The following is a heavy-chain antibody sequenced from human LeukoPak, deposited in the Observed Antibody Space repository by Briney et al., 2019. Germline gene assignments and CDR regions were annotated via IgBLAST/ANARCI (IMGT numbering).Heavy chain of an antibody. CDR1: GFTFSTYA. Sequence: PGGSLRLSCAASGFTFSTYAMSWVRQAPGKGLEWVSTISGSGGNTYYADSVKGRFTISRDNSKNTLYLQMNSLRAEDTAVYYCARRGRMSGYVDYWGQGTLVTVSS. CDR3: ARRGRMSGYVDY. J-gene: IGHJ4*02. CDR2: ISGSGGNT. D-gene: IGHD3-3*01. V-gene: IGHV3-23*01.